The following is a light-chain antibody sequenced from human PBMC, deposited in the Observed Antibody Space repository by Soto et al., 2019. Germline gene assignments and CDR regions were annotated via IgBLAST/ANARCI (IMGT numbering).Light chain of an antibody. Sequence: QSALSRSVSGSPGQSVTLSCTGATTDVGSSNYVSWYQQHPGQAPRLLIYDVTKRPAAVPTRFSGSKSDKTASLTISGLQTEDEAVYFCCSFAGTSSIFDGGTKVTVL. CDR3: CSFAGTSSI. V-gene: IGLV2-11*01. CDR2: DVT. CDR1: TTDVGSSNY. J-gene: IGLJ2*01.